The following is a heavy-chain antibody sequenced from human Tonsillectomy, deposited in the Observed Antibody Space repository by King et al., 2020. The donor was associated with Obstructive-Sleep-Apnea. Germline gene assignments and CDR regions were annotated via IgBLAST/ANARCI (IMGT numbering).Heavy chain of an antibody. J-gene: IGHJ4*02. CDR3: AKDSSSSWYYFDY. CDR2: INWDGGTT. V-gene: IGHV3-43D*03. D-gene: IGHD6-13*01. Sequence: VQLVESGGVVVQPGGSPRLSCEAPGFMFDDYAMHWVRQAPGEGLGWGSLINWDGGTTSSADSVKGRFTISRDNSKNSLYLHTNSLRVEDTALYYCAKDSSSSWYYFDYWGQGTLVTVSS. CDR1: GFMFDDYA.